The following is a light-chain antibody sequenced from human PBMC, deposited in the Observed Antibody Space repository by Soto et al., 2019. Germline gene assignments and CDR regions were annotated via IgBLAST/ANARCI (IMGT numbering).Light chain of an antibody. CDR2: DVS. CDR3: SSYERV. CDR1: SSDVGGYNY. V-gene: IGLV2-14*01. Sequence: QSALTQPASVSGSPGQSITISCTGTSSDVGGYNYVSWYQQHPGKAPKLMIYDVSNRPSGVSNRFSGSKSGNTASLTISGLQAEDEADYYCSSYERVFGGGTKLTVL. J-gene: IGLJ2*01.